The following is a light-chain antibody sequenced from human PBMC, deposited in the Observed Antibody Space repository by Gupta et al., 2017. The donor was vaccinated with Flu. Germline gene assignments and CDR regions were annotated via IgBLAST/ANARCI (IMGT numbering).Light chain of an antibody. CDR3: QQERSYSWT. J-gene: IGKJ1*01. Sequence: IQITHSPSSLSASVGDRVTITCRASQSISSWLAWYQQKPGKAPKVLIYKASSVESGVPSRFSGSGSGTEFTLTVSSLQPDDFATYYCQQERSYSWTFGQGTKVEIK. V-gene: IGKV1-5*03. CDR1: QSISSW. CDR2: KAS.